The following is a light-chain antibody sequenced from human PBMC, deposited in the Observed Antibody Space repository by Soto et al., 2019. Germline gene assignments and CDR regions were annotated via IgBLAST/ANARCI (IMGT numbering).Light chain of an antibody. CDR1: SSDVGGHNF. V-gene: IGLV2-14*03. CDR2: DVR. J-gene: IGLJ2*01. Sequence: QSALTQPASVSGSPGQSITISCTGTSSDVGGHNFVSWYQQHPGRAPKLMIYDVRNRPSGVSKRFSGSKSANTASLVISGVHAEDEDDYYCTSYSSSDTLVFGGGNKLTV. CDR3: TSYSSSDTLV.